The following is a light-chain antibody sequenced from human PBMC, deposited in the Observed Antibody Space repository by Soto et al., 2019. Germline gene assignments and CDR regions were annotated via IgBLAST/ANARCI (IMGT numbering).Light chain of an antibody. CDR3: SSYTSSSTLYV. CDR2: EVS. CDR1: SSDVGGYNY. Sequence: QSALTQPASVSGSPGQSITISCTGTSSDVGGYNYVSLYQQHPGKAPKLIIYEVSNRPSGVSNRFSGSKSGNTASLTISGLQAEDEADYYCSSYTSSSTLYVFGTGTKVTVL. V-gene: IGLV2-14*01. J-gene: IGLJ1*01.